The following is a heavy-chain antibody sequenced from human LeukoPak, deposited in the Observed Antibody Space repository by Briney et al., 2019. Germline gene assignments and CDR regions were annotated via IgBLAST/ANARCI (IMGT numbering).Heavy chain of an antibody. CDR1: GYTFTSYG. D-gene: IGHD3-9*01. CDR2: MNPGSGDT. CDR3: ARGLGDYNTDWFPVSGY. V-gene: IGHV1-8*01. J-gene: IGHJ4*02. Sequence: ASVKVSCKASGYTFTSYGINWVRQAPGQGLEWMGWMNPGSGDTAYAQKFQGRVTMTRDTSMSTAYMELNSLGSEDTAIYYCARGLGDYNTDWFPVSGYWGQGTPVTVSS.